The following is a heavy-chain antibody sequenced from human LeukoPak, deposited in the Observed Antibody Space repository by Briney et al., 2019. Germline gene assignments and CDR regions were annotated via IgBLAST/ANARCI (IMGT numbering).Heavy chain of an antibody. J-gene: IGHJ4*02. Sequence: SETLSLTCTVSGGSISSSSYYWRWIRQPPGTGLEWIGYIYYSGSTNYKSSLKSRVTISVDTSKNQFSLKLSSVTAADTAVYYCARGANVLRYFDWFPPYDLGYLDYWGQGTLVTVSS. V-gene: IGHV4-61*01. CDR2: IYYSGST. D-gene: IGHD3-9*01. CDR1: GGSISSSSYY. CDR3: ARGANVLRYFDWFPPYDLGYLDY.